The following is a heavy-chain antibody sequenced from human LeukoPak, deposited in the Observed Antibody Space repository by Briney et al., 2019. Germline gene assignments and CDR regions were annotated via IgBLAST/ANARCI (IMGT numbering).Heavy chain of an antibody. CDR1: GYTFTGYY. V-gene: IGHV1-2*02. CDR3: ARHPYSGSYHFDY. CDR2: INSNSGGT. J-gene: IGHJ4*02. D-gene: IGHD1-26*01. Sequence: ASVTVSCKASGYTFTGYYIHWVRQAPGQGLEWMGWINSNSGGTNSAQKFQGRVTMTRDTSISTAYMELSRLRSDDTAVYYCARHPYSGSYHFDYWGQGSLVTASS.